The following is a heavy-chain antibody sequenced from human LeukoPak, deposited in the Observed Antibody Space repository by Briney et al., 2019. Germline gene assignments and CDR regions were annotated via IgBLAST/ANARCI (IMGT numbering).Heavy chain of an antibody. CDR2: IFGSGGSA. Sequence: GGSLRLSCTASGFTFNNYAMYWVRQAPRKGLEWVAGIFGSGGSAHYADSVKGRFTISRDNSKNTVYLQMDSLRGEDTAVYYCARGAHITIFGVVIRTGFDPWGQGTLVTVSS. V-gene: IGHV3-23*01. D-gene: IGHD3-3*01. CDR1: GFTFNNYA. CDR3: ARGAHITIFGVVIRTGFDP. J-gene: IGHJ5*02.